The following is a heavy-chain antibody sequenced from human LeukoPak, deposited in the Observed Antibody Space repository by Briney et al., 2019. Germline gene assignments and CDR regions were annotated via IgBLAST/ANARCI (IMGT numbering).Heavy chain of an antibody. V-gene: IGHV1-2*02. D-gene: IGHD3-22*01. CDR2: INPNSGGT. J-gene: IGHJ4*02. CDR1: GYTFTGYY. CDR3: ARDQGYYDSSGYYFPHLFDY. Sequence: ASVKVSCKASGYTFTGYYMHWVRQAPGQGLEWMGWINPNSGGTSYAQKFQGRVTMTRDTSTSTVYMELSSLRSEDTAVYYCARDQGYYDSSGYYFPHLFDYWGQGTLVTVSS.